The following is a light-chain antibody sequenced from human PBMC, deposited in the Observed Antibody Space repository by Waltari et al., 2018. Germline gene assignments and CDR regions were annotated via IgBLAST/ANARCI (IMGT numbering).Light chain of an antibody. Sequence: DIQMTQSLSSLSASVGDRVTITCQASQDISNYLDWYQQKPGKAPMLLIYDSSNLETGVPSRFSGSGSGTDFTFNISSLQPEDIATYYCQQYDNLPRTFGGGTKVEIK. V-gene: IGKV1-33*01. J-gene: IGKJ4*01. CDR3: QQYDNLPRT. CDR1: QDISNY. CDR2: DSS.